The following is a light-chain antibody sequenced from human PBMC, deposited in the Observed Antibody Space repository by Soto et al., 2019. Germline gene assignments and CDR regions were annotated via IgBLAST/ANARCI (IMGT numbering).Light chain of an antibody. CDR3: LHHNGYTPQ. CDR2: AAS. CDR1: QDIAIY. V-gene: IGKV1-9*01. Sequence: NRLTNLPTSLRLPLGHRLTITSRASQDIAIYLAWYQQKPGEAPKLLIYAASTLYGGVPPRFSGSGSGTDFALTISSLQAEDFATYYCLHHNGYTPQFGRGTKVDIK. J-gene: IGKJ3*01.